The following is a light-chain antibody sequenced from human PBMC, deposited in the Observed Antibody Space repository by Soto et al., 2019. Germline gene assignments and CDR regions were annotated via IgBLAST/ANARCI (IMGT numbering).Light chain of an antibody. V-gene: IGKV3-20*01. CDR3: QQYSHLPHT. CDR1: QSVSSRN. CDR2: GAS. Sequence: EIVLTQSPGTLSLSPRERATLSCRASQSVSSRNLAWYQQKPGQAPRLLIYGASSRATGVPDRFSGSGSVTDFTLTINRLEPEDFAVYYCQQYSHLPHTFGQGTKLEVK. J-gene: IGKJ2*01.